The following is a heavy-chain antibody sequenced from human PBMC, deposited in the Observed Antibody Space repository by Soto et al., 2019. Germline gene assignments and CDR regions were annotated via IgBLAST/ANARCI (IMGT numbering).Heavy chain of an antibody. J-gene: IGHJ3*02. Sequence: GGSLRLSCAASGFTFSSYWMSWVRQAPGKGLEWVANIKQDGSEKYYVDSVKGRFTISRDKAKNSLYLQMNSLRAEDTAVYYCAGSSSFEIDAFDIWGQGTMVTVSS. CDR2: IKQDGSEK. V-gene: IGHV3-7*01. D-gene: IGHD6-13*01. CDR1: GFTFSSYW. CDR3: AGSSSFEIDAFDI.